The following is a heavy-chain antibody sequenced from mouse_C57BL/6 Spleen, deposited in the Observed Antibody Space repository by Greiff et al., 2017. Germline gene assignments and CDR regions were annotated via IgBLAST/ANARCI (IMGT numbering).Heavy chain of an antibody. J-gene: IGHJ4*01. V-gene: IGHV3-6*01. CDR2: ISYDGSN. CDR3: ARDGSIYDGYDVAMDY. CDR1: GYSIPSGYY. Sequence: ESGPGLVKPSQSLSLTCSVTGYSIPSGYYWNWIRQFPGNKLEWMGYISYDGSNNYNPSLKNRISITRDTSKNQFFLKLNSVTTEDTATYYSARDGSIYDGYDVAMDYWGQGTSVTVSS. D-gene: IGHD2-3*01.